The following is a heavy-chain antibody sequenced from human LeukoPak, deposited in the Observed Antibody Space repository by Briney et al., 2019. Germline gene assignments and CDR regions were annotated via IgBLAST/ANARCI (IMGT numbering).Heavy chain of an antibody. V-gene: IGHV1-8*01. Sequence: GASVKVSCKASGYTFTSYDINWVRQATGQGLEWMGWMNPNSGNTGYAQKFQGRVTMTRNTSISTAYMELSSLRSEATAVYYCARGFKIAYASDFDYWGQGTMVTVSS. J-gene: IGHJ4*02. CDR1: GYTFTSYD. D-gene: IGHD2-21*01. CDR2: MNPNSGNT. CDR3: ARGFKIAYASDFDY.